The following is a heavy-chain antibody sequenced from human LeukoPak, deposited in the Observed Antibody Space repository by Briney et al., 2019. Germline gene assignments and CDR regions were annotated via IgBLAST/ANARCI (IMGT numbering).Heavy chain of an antibody. J-gene: IGHJ4*02. CDR2: ISSSGSTI. V-gene: IGHV3-48*04. Sequence: GGSLRLSCAASGFTFSSYWMHWVRQAPGKGLEWVSYISSSGSTIYYADSVKGRFTISRDNAKNSLYLQMNSLRAEDTAVYYCARVYSSSWYLPNYWGQGTLVTVSS. D-gene: IGHD6-13*01. CDR3: ARVYSSSWYLPNY. CDR1: GFTFSSYW.